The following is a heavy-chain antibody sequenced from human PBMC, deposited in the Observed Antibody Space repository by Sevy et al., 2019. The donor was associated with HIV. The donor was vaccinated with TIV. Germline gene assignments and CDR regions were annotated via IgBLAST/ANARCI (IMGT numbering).Heavy chain of an antibody. Sequence: GGSLRLSCAASGLTFSNAWMTWVRQAPGKGLEWVGRIESKTDGGTTDYAAPVKGRFTISRDDSKNTLYLQMNSLKTEDTAVYYCTTKSDFWSGYQYFDLWGRGTLVTVSS. V-gene: IGHV3-15*04. J-gene: IGHJ2*01. CDR2: IESKTDGGTT. CDR1: GLTFSNAW. D-gene: IGHD3-3*01. CDR3: TTKSDFWSGYQYFDL.